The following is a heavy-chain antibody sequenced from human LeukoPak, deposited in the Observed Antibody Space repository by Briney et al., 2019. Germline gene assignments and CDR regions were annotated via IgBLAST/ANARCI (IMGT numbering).Heavy chain of an antibody. CDR3: ARGSNYMAAAGYDYFDY. CDR2: INPNSGGT. Sequence: GASVKVSCRASGYTFTDYRIDWVRQAPGQGLEWMGWINPNSGGTNYAQKFQGRVTMTRDTSISTAYMELSRLRSDDTAVYYCARGSNYMAAAGYDYFDYWGQGTLVTVSS. CDR1: GYTFTDYR. D-gene: IGHD6-13*01. J-gene: IGHJ4*02. V-gene: IGHV1-2*02.